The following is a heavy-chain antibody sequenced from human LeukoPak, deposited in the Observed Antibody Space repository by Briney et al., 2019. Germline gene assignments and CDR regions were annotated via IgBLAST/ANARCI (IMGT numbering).Heavy chain of an antibody. CDR2: INHSGST. CDR1: GGSYSGYY. D-gene: IGHD5-24*01. CDR3: ARGLRWLQYIDY. J-gene: IGHJ4*02. Sequence: SETLSLTRAVYGGSYSGYYWSWIRQPPGKGLEWIGEINHSGSTNYNPSLKSRVTISVDTSKNQFSLKLSSVTAADTAVYSCARGLRWLQYIDYWGQGTLVTVSS. V-gene: IGHV4-34*01.